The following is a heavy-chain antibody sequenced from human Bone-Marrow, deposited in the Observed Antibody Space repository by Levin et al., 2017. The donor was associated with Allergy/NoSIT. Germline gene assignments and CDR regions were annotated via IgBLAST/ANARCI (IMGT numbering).Heavy chain of an antibody. CDR3: ARTTIAAAGPYGMDV. D-gene: IGHD6-13*01. J-gene: IGHJ6*02. CDR1: GGSISSGGYS. V-gene: IGHV4-30-2*01. CDR2: IYHSGST. Sequence: SETLSLTCAVSGGSISSGGYSWSWIRQLPGKGLEWIGYIYHSGSTYYNPSLKSRVTISVDRSKNQFSLKLSSVTAADTAVYYCARTTIAAAGPYGMDVWGQGTTVTVSS.